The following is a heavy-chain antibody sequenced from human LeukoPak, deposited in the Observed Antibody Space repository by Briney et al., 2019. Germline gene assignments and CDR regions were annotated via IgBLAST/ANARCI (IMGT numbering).Heavy chain of an antibody. V-gene: IGHV3-23*01. Sequence: GGSLRLSCAASGFTFSSHAMSWVRQAPGKGLEWVSHISGSGDTADNADSVKGRFTISRDNSQNTLYPQMNSLRADDTAVYYCAKDVWCSTTNCYAAFDYWGQGILVTVSS. CDR3: AKDVWCSTTNCYAAFDY. CDR1: GFTFSSHA. CDR2: ISGSGDTA. D-gene: IGHD2-2*01. J-gene: IGHJ4*02.